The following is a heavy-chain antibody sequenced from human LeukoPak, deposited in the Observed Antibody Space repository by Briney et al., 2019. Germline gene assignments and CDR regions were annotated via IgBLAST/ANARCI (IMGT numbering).Heavy chain of an antibody. D-gene: IGHD2-2*01. CDR2: ISYDGSNK. Sequence: GGSLRLSCAASGFTFSDYNMHWVRQAPGKGLEWVAVISYDGSNKYYADSVKGRFTISRDNSKNTLYLQMNSLTAEDTVAYYCAREKDIVVVPAAPTFDYWGQGTLVTVSS. V-gene: IGHV3-30*03. CDR3: AREKDIVVVPAAPTFDY. CDR1: GFTFSDYN. J-gene: IGHJ4*02.